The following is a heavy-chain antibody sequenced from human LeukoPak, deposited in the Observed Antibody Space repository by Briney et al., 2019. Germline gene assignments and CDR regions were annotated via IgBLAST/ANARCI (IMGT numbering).Heavy chain of an antibody. D-gene: IGHD6-19*01. V-gene: IGHV4-39*02. CDR1: GGSISSSSYY. CDR3: ARDSGIAVAGKVGDY. J-gene: IGHJ4*02. CDR2: IYYSGST. Sequence: SETLSLTCTVSGGSISSSSYYWGWIRQPPGKGLEWIGSIYYSGSTYYNPSLKSRVTISVDTSKNQFSLKLSSVTAADTAVYYCARDSGIAVAGKVGDYWGQGTLVTVSS.